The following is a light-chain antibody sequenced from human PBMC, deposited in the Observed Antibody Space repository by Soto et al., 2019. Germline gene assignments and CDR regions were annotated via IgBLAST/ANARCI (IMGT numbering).Light chain of an antibody. J-gene: IGKJ4*01. V-gene: IGKV1-27*01. CDR1: QGISNY. CDR3: QKYYSAPLT. Sequence: DIQMTQSPSSLSASVGDRVTITCRASQGISNYLAWYQQKQGKVPKLLIYAASTLQSGVPSRFSSSGSGTEFILTISSLQPEDVATDYCQKYYSAPLTFGRGTKVEIK. CDR2: AAS.